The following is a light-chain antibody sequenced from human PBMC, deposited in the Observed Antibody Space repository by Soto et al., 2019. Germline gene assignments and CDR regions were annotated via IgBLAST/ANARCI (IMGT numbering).Light chain of an antibody. CDR3: QQSYRTPWT. CDR2: TAS. CDR1: QTISSS. V-gene: IGKV1-39*01. J-gene: IGKJ1*01. Sequence: DIQMTQSPSSLSASVGDRVTITCRASQTISSSLNWYQQKPGTAPNLPIYTASRLQSGVPSRFSGSGSGTDFTLNISSLQPEDFTTYYCQQSYRTPWTFGQGTTVEIK.